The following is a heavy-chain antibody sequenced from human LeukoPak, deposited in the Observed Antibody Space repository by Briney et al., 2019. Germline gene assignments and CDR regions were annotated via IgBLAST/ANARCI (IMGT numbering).Heavy chain of an antibody. D-gene: IGHD5-18*01. CDR2: ISAYNGNT. CDR1: GYTFTSYG. J-gene: IGHJ4*02. V-gene: IGHV1-18*01. Sequence: ASVKVSCKASGYTFTSYGISWVRQAPGQGLEWMGWISAYNGNTNYAQKLQGRVTMTTDTSTSTAYMELRSLRSDDTAVYYCAYVETAMVYFGYWGQGTLVTVSS. CDR3: AYVETAMVYFGY.